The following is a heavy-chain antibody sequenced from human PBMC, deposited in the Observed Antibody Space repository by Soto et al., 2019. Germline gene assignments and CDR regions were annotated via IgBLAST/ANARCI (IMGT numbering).Heavy chain of an antibody. CDR1: GFTFSRYW. CDR2: IKSDGSNT. CDR3: ATLPHYGSGRYGFDY. D-gene: IGHD3-10*01. Sequence: EVQLVESGGGLVQPGGSLRLSCAVSGFTFSRYWMHWVRQAPGQGLVWVSRIKSDGSNTSYADSVKGRFTISRDNAKNTLYLQMNSLRDEDTAVYYCATLPHYGSGRYGFDYWGQGTLVTVSS. J-gene: IGHJ4*02. V-gene: IGHV3-74*01.